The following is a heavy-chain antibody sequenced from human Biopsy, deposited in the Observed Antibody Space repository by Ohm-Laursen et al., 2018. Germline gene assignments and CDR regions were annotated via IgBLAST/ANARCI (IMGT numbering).Heavy chain of an antibody. D-gene: IGHD3-22*01. CDR3: ARDRGYYSDRTVPGYFDL. Sequence: TLSLTCAVSGDSISSYYWSWIRQPPGKGLQWIGYVYYTGSNDSNPSLQSRVTISVDTSKNHFSLRLRSVTPADTAIYYCARDRGYYSDRTVPGYFDLWGRGTLVTVSS. CDR1: GDSISSYY. V-gene: IGHV4-59*01. J-gene: IGHJ2*01. CDR2: VYYTGSN.